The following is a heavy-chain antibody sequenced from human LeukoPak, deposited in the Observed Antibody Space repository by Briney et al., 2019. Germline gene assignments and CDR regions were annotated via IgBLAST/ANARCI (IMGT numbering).Heavy chain of an antibody. J-gene: IGHJ1*01. D-gene: IGHD3-22*01. V-gene: IGHV3-30*15. CDR2: ISYDGSNK. CDR1: GFTFSSYA. Sequence: GSLRLSCAASGFTFSSYAMHWVRQAPGKGLEWVAVISYDGSNKYDADSVKGRFTISRDNSKNTLHLQMSSLRAEDTAVYYCARGDKYDTSGFQEYFQTWGQGTLVTVSS. CDR3: ARGDKYDTSGFQEYFQT.